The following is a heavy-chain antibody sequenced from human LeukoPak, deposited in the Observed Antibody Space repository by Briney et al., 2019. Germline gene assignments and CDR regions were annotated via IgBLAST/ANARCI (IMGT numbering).Heavy chain of an antibody. D-gene: IGHD6-6*01. Sequence: SETLSLTCSVSGCSVSSYYWSWIRQPPGKGLEWIGDVYYTGSTNYNPSLKSRVTMFEDKSKSQFSLRLYSVTVADTAVYYCARHFAYSSSSYFDYWGQGSLVTVSS. CDR2: VYYTGST. V-gene: IGHV4-59*08. J-gene: IGHJ4*02. CDR1: GCSVSSYY. CDR3: ARHFAYSSSSYFDY.